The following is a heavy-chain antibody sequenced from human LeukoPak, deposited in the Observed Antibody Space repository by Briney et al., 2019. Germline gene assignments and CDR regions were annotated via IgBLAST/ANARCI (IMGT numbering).Heavy chain of an antibody. CDR1: GYSFTSYW. Sequence: GESLKISWKGSGYSFTSYWIGWVRQMPGKGLEWMGIIYPGDSDTRYSPSFQGQATIPADKSISTAYLQWSSLKASDTAMYYCARAPLDYDILTGYYNNYYFDCWGQGTLVTVSS. CDR3: ARAPLDYDILTGYYNNYYFDC. CDR2: IYPGDSDT. V-gene: IGHV5-51*01. D-gene: IGHD3-9*01. J-gene: IGHJ4*02.